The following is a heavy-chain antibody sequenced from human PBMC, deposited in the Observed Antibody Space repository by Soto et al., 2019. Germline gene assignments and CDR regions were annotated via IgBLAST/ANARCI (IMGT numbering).Heavy chain of an antibody. J-gene: IGHJ4*02. CDR1: GFTFNSYS. D-gene: IGHD2-21*01. CDR2: IGSTGLT. Sequence: QVRLMQSGGGVVQPGGSLRLSYTTSGFTFNSYSLNWFRQAPGKGLEWLSVIGSTGLTFYTDSSQGRSTVSTDTSQDTLYLPRDTLSTDDTAVYYCAREVVTSKWYFDNWAQGILVTVCS. CDR3: AREVVTSKWYFDN. V-gene: IGHV3-30-3*01.